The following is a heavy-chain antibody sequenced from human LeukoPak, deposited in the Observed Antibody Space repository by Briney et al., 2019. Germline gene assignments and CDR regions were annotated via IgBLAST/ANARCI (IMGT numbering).Heavy chain of an antibody. CDR3: AKDYYYDSSGYYGY. Sequence: GGSLRLSCAASGFTFSSYWMHWVRQAPGKGLVWVSRINSDGSSTSYADSVKGRFTISRDNSKNTLYLQMNSLRADDTAVYYCAKDYYYDSSGYYGYWGQGTLVTVSS. CDR1: GFTFSSYW. V-gene: IGHV3-74*01. J-gene: IGHJ4*02. CDR2: INSDGSST. D-gene: IGHD3-22*01.